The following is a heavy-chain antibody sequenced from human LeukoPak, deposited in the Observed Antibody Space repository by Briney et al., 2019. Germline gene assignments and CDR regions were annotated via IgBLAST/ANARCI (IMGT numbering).Heavy chain of an antibody. D-gene: IGHD6-13*01. J-gene: IGHJ4*02. CDR2: IRYDGSNK. CDR1: GFTFSSYW. Sequence: GGSPRLSCAASGFTFSSYWMSWVRQAPGKGLEWVAFIRYDGSNKYYADSVKGRFTISRDNSKNTLYLQMNSLRAEDTAVYYCAKAAIAAAFYYFDYWGQGTLVTVSS. CDR3: AKAAIAAAFYYFDY. V-gene: IGHV3-30*02.